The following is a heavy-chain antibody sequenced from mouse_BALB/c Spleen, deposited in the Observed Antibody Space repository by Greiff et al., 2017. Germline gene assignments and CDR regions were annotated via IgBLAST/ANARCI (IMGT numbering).Heavy chain of an antibody. Sequence: DVQLVESGGGLVKPGGSLKLSCAASGFTFSSYAMSWVRQSPEKRLEWVAEISSGGSYTYYPDTVTGRFTISRDNAKNTLYLEMSSLRSEDTAMYYCAIYYDYDGFAYWGQGTLVTVSA. D-gene: IGHD2-4*01. CDR2: ISSGGSYT. V-gene: IGHV5-9-4*01. J-gene: IGHJ3*01. CDR1: GFTFSSYA. CDR3: AIYYDYDGFAY.